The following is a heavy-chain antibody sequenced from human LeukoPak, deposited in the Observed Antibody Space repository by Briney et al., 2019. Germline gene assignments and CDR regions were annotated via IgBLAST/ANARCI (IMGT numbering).Heavy chain of an antibody. D-gene: IGHD6-13*01. CDR2: IYYSGST. CDR1: GGSISSTNYY. CDR3: ARQGYSSSWPTLGY. Sequence: PSETLSLTCTVSGGSISSTNYYWGWIRQPPGKGLEWIGSIYYSGSTSYNPSLKSRVTSSVDTSRNQFSLKLSSVTAADTAVYYCARQGYSSSWPTLGYWGQGTLVTVSS. J-gene: IGHJ4*02. V-gene: IGHV4-39*01.